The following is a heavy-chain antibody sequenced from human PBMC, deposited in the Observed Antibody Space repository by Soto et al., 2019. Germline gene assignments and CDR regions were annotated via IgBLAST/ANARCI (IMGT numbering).Heavy chain of an antibody. D-gene: IGHD3-22*01. CDR3: ARDLGYYDSSAGWVFDF. V-gene: IGHV3-30-3*01. J-gene: IGHJ3*01. CDR2: ISYDGSNK. CDR1: GFTFSSYA. Sequence: GGSLRLSCAASGFTFSSYAMHWVRQAPGKGLEWVAVISYDGSNKYYADSVKGRFTISRDNSKNTLYLQMNSLRAEDTAVYYCARDLGYYDSSAGWVFDFRGQGSMVTVSS.